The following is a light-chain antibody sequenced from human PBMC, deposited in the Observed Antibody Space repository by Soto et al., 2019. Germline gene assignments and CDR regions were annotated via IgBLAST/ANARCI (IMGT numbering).Light chain of an antibody. J-gene: IGLJ1*01. V-gene: IGLV2-14*03. CDR2: DVS. CDR3: SSYTTTNTRQTV. Sequence: QSVLTQPASVSGSPGQAITISFTCTSSDVGGYNYVSWYQHHPGKAPKLIIYDVSNRPSGVSIRFSGSTSDNTASLTISGLQPEDEADYHCSSYTTTNTRQTVFGTGNKVTVL. CDR1: SSDVGGYNY.